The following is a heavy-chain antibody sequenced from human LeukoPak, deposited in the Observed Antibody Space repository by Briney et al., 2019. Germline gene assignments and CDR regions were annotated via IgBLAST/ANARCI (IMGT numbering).Heavy chain of an antibody. Sequence: ASETQSPTCTVSGGSMSGHCWSWIRQPPGKGLELIGVIFYSGGTNNNSPLKGQLTMSVDTSKNQFSLKLSSVTAADTAMYYCGVRNTDDAPIDFWGQGILVIVSS. CDR3: GVRNTDDAPIDF. V-gene: IGHV4-59*11. J-gene: IGHJ4*02. CDR1: GGSMSGHC. D-gene: IGHD2/OR15-2a*01. CDR2: IFYSGGT.